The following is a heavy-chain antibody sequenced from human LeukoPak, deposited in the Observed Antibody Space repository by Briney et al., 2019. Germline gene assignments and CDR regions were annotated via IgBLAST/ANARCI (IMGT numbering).Heavy chain of an antibody. J-gene: IGHJ4*02. V-gene: IGHV3-74*01. CDR1: GFTFSSYW. Sequence: GGSLRLSCAASGFTFSSYWMHWVRQAPGKGLVWVSRINSDGSSTSYADSVKGRFTISRDNAKNTLYLQMNSLRAEDTAAYYCVRGLDSSGSYIDYWGQGTLVTVSS. CDR2: INSDGSST. D-gene: IGHD3-22*01. CDR3: VRGLDSSGSYIDY.